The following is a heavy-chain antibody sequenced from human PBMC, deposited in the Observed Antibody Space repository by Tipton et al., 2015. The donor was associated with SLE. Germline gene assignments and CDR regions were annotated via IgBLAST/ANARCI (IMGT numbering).Heavy chain of an antibody. CDR2: IIPIFGTA. Sequence: QSGPEVKKPGSSVKVSCKASGGTFSSYAISWVRQAPGQGLEWMGEIIPIFGTANYAQKFQGRVTITTDESTSTAYMELSSLRSEDTAVYYCARGWVLAASNWFDPWGQGTLVTASS. CDR1: GGTFSSYA. CDR3: ARGWVLAASNWFDP. J-gene: IGHJ5*02. V-gene: IGHV1-69*05. D-gene: IGHD6-6*01.